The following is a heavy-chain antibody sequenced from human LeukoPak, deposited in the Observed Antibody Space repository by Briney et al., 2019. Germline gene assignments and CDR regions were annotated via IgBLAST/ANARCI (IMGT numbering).Heavy chain of an antibody. Sequence: GGSLRLSCAASGFTFNSYDMHWVRQATGKGLEWVSAIGTAGDTHYPGSVKGRFTISRENAKNSLCLQMNSLRAGDTAVYYCARSRGVTSLWAFDIWGQGTMVTVSS. CDR1: GFTFNSYD. V-gene: IGHV3-13*01. CDR3: ARSRGVTSLWAFDI. J-gene: IGHJ3*02. D-gene: IGHD4-23*01. CDR2: IGTAGDT.